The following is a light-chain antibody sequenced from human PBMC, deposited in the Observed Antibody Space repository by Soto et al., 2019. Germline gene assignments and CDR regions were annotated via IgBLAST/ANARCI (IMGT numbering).Light chain of an antibody. CDR3: KEYGSSPIT. CDR2: GAS. V-gene: IGKV3-20*01. J-gene: IGKJ5*01. Sequence: VLSQSPGTLSLSPGERATLSCRASQTVSSTYLAWYQQKPGQAPRLLIYGASSRAPGIPDRVRGTGSGTDFTLTISRLEPEDFAVYYCKEYGSSPITFGQGTLLE. CDR1: QTVSSTY.